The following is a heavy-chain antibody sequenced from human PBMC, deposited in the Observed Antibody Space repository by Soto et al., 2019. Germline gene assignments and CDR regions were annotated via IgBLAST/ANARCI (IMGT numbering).Heavy chain of an antibody. V-gene: IGHV3-23*01. J-gene: IGHJ4*02. CDR2: ISGSGDST. CDR1: GFTFSSYA. D-gene: IGHD6-13*01. Sequence: EVQLLDSGGGLVQPGGSLRLSCAASGFTFSSYAMNWVRQAPGKGLEWGSVISGSGDSTYDADSVKGRFPISRDNSKNTLYLQMNSLRAEDTAVDYCARRGPGTYFDYWGQGTLVTVSS. CDR3: ARRGPGTYFDY.